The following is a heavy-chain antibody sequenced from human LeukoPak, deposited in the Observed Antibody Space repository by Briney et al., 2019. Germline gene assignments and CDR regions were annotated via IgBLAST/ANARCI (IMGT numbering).Heavy chain of an antibody. CDR3: AKSNGYGLIDI. CDR1: GGSISTAHW. D-gene: IGHD3-10*01. Sequence: SGTLSLTCAVSGGSISTAHWWNWVRQSPGKGLEWIGEIYHRGNSNYNPSLKSRVTISVDTSKNQFSLKLSSVTAADTAVYYCAKSNGYGLIDIWGQGTMVTVSS. CDR2: IYHRGNS. J-gene: IGHJ3*02. V-gene: IGHV4-4*02.